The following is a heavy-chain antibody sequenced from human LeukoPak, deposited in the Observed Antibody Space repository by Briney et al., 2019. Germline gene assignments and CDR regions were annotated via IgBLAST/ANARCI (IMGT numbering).Heavy chain of an antibody. V-gene: IGHV3-30*04. D-gene: IGHD1-26*01. CDR1: GFTFSSYA. J-gene: IGHJ4*02. CDR2: ISYDGSNK. Sequence: PGGSLRLSCAASGFTFSSYAMHWVRQAPGKGLEWVAVISYDGSNKYYADSVKGRFTISRDNSKNTLCLQMNSLRAEDTAVYYCAREGVSGSAYLYYFDYWGQGTLVTVSS. CDR3: AREGVSGSAYLYYFDY.